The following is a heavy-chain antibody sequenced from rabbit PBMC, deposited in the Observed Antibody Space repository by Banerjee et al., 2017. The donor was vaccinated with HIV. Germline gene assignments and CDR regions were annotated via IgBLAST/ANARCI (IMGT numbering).Heavy chain of an antibody. CDR2: IDSGASAFT. D-gene: IGHD1-1*01. CDR3: ARNYVNAFDP. Sequence: QEQLVESGGGLVKPEGSLTLPCKASGFSFRDRDVMGWVRQAPGKGLEWIACIDSGASAFTYFANWAIGRFTISKTSSTTVTLQMTSLTAADTATYFCARNYVNAFDPWGPGTLVTVS. V-gene: IGHV1S45*01. J-gene: IGHJ2*01. CDR1: GFSFRDRDV.